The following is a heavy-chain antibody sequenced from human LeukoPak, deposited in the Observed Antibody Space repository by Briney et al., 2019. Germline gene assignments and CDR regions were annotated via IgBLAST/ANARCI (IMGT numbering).Heavy chain of an antibody. CDR2: IYYNGNT. CDR1: GDSIRSGLYY. Sequence: PSETLSLTCTVSGDSIRSGLYYWSWFRQHPGRGLEWIAYIYYNGNTYFNPSLKSRITISVDTSKNQFSLKLSSVTAADTAVYYCARIMSSGSHFDYWGQGTLVTVSS. D-gene: IGHD3-10*01. CDR3: ARIMSSGSHFDY. V-gene: IGHV4-31*03. J-gene: IGHJ4*02.